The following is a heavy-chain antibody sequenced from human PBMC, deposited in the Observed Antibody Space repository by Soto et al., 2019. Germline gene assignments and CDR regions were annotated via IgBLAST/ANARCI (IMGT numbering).Heavy chain of an antibody. V-gene: IGHV3-21*01. Sequence: GGSLRLSCAASGFTFSSYSMNWVRQAPGKGLEWVSSISSSSSYIYYAYSVKGRFTISRYNAKNSLYLQMNSLRAEDTALYYCAREYYYGSGSYYILQGNYYYMDVWGKGTTVTVSS. J-gene: IGHJ6*03. CDR2: ISSSSSYI. CDR3: AREYYYGSGSYYILQGNYYYMDV. CDR1: GFTFSSYS. D-gene: IGHD3-10*01.